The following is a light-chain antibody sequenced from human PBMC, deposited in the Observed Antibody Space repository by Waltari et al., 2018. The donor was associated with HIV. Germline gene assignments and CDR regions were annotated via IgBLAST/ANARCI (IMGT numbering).Light chain of an antibody. CDR2: DDR. CDR1: NIGSKR. Sequence: SYVLTQPPSVSVAPGQTARMTCGGNNIGSKRLHWYQQKPGQAPVLVVYDDRDRPSGIPERFSGSNFGNTATLTITRGEAGDEADYYCQVWESSTDDHQVVFGGGTKLTVL. CDR3: QVWESSTDDHQVV. J-gene: IGLJ2*01. V-gene: IGLV3-21*02.